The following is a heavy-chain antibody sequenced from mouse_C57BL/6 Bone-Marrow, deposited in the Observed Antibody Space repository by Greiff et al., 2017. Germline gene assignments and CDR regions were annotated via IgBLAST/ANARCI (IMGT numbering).Heavy chain of an antibody. CDR2: IYPGGGYT. J-gene: IGHJ2*01. D-gene: IGHD2-1*01. CDR3: ARGSYYGNYLYYFDY. Sequence: QVQLQQSGPELVRPGTSVKMSCKASGYTFTNYWIGWAKQRPGHGLEWIGDIYPGGGYTNYNEKFKGKATLTADKSSSTAYMQFSSLTSEDSAIYYCARGSYYGNYLYYFDYGGQGTTLTVAS. V-gene: IGHV1-63*01. CDR1: GYTFTNYW.